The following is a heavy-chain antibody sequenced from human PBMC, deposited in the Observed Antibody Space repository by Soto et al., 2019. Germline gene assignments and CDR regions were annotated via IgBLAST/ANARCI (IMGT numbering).Heavy chain of an antibody. J-gene: IGHJ5*02. D-gene: IGHD1-7*01. CDR3: ARTSSGTRGGFDP. CDR1: GYTFTSYD. CDR2: INPNNGNT. Sequence: QVQLVQSGAEVKKSGASVKVSCKASGYTFTSYDINWVRQATGQGLEWMGWINPNNGNTGYAQKFQGRVTVTRDTSTSTVFMEVSSLSSKDTAVYFCARTSSGTRGGFDPWGQGTRVTVSS. V-gene: IGHV1-8*01.